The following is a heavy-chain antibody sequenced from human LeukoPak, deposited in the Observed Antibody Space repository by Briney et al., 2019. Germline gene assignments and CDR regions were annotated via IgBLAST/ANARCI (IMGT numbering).Heavy chain of an antibody. CDR1: GGSISSYY. J-gene: IGHJ4*02. D-gene: IGHD4-23*01. V-gene: IGHV4-59*01. CDR3: ARVGFGNTPHPIDY. CDR2: IYYTGST. Sequence: SETLSLTCTVSGGSISSYYWNWIRQPPGKGLEWIGYIYYTGSTNYNPSLRSRVTISVDTSKNQFSLELSSVTAADTAVYYCARVGFGNTPHPIDYWGQGALVTVSS.